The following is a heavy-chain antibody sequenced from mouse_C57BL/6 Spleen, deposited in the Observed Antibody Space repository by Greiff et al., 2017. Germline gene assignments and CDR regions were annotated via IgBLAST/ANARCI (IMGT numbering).Heavy chain of an antibody. CDR2: IHPNSGST. V-gene: IGHV1-64*01. CDR1: GYTFTSYW. Sequence: QVQLQQPGAELVKPGASVKLSCKASGYTFTSYWMHWVKQRPGQGLEWIGMIHPNSGSTNYNEKFKSKATLTVDKSSSTAYMRLSSLTSEDSAVYYCARGATVVATGGYFDVWGTGTTVTVSS. J-gene: IGHJ1*03. D-gene: IGHD1-1*01. CDR3: ARGATVVATGGYFDV.